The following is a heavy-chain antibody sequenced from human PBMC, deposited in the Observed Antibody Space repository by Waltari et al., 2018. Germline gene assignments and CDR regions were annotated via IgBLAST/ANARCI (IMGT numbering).Heavy chain of an antibody. D-gene: IGHD3-3*01. CDR1: GYTLTELS. Sequence: QVQLVQSGAEVKKPGASVKVSCKVSGYTLTELSRHWVRQAPGKGLEWMGGFDPENCETSYAQKFQVRVTMTEDTSTYTAYMELSSLRSEDTAVYYCARVRYTYYDFWSGYRAHAFDIWGQGTMVTVSS. CDR2: FDPENCET. CDR3: ARVRYTYYDFWSGYRAHAFDI. J-gene: IGHJ3*02. V-gene: IGHV1-24*01.